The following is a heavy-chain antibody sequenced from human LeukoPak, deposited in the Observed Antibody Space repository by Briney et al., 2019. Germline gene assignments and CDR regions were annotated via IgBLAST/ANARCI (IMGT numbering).Heavy chain of an antibody. CDR1: GGSISKY. D-gene: IGHD6-13*01. V-gene: IGHV4-59*01. Sequence: SETLSLTCTVSGGSISKYWSWIRQPPGKGLEWIGYIYYSGSTNYNPSLKSRVTILVDTSKNQFSLKLSSVTAADTAVYYCARAYSSSWYWNWFDPWGQGTLVTVSS. CDR2: IYYSGST. CDR3: ARAYSSSWYWNWFDP. J-gene: IGHJ5*02.